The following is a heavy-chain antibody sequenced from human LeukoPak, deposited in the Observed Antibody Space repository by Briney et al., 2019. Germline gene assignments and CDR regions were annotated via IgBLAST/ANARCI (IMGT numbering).Heavy chain of an antibody. V-gene: IGHV3-7*01. CDR1: GFTFSSYW. D-gene: IGHD5-18*01. CDR2: IKHDGSEK. CDR3: ARDTGGGYSCYDC. Sequence: PGGSLRLSCAASGFTFSSYWMTWIRQAPGKGLEWVANIKHDGSEKYYVDSVKGRFTISRDNAKNSLYLQMNSLRAEDTAVYYCARDTGGGYSCYDCWGQGTLVTVSS. J-gene: IGHJ4*02.